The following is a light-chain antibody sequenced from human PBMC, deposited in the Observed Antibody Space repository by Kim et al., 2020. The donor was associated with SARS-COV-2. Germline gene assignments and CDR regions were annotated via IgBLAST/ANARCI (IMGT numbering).Light chain of an antibody. Sequence: PGGTVTLTCASNTGAVTSAYYPSWFQQKPGQAPRALIYGTSNKQSWTPARFSGSLLGGKAALTLSDVQPEDEAEYYCVLYYGGAWVFGGGTKVTVL. V-gene: IGLV7-43*01. J-gene: IGLJ3*02. CDR1: TGAVTSAYY. CDR3: VLYYGGAWV. CDR2: GTS.